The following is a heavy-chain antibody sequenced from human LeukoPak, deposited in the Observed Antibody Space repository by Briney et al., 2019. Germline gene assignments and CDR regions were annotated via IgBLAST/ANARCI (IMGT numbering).Heavy chain of an antibody. J-gene: IGHJ4*02. D-gene: IGHD4-17*01. CDR2: IKQGGSDI. CDR1: GFTFSSHW. V-gene: IGHV3-7*01. Sequence: GGSLRHSCAASGFTFSSHWMTWVRQAPGKGLEWVANIKQGGSDIYYVDSVKGRFTISRDDAKNSLYLQMSSLRAEDTAVYYCARGPNFGDYLDFLDYWGQGALVTVSS. CDR3: ARGPNFGDYLDFLDY.